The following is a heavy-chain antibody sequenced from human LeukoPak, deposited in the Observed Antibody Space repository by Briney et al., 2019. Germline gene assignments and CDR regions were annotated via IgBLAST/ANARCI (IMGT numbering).Heavy chain of an antibody. Sequence: GGSLRLSCAASGFTFSSYSMNWVRQAPGKGLEGVSSISSSSSYIYYADSVKGRFTISRDNAKNSLYLQLNSLRAEDTAVYYCARDDRQWLVRIDYWGQGTLVTVSS. CDR3: ARDDRQWLVRIDY. CDR1: GFTFSSYS. D-gene: IGHD6-19*01. CDR2: ISSSSSYI. V-gene: IGHV3-21*01. J-gene: IGHJ4*02.